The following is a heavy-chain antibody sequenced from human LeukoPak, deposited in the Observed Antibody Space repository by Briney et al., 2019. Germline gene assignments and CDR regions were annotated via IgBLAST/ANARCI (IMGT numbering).Heavy chain of an antibody. CDR1: GFTLSSYG. CDR3: AKVAGYCSSTSCRGYYYGMDV. CDR2: ISYDGSNK. J-gene: IGHJ6*04. V-gene: IGHV3-30*18. D-gene: IGHD2-2*01. Sequence: GRSLRLSCAASGFTLSSYGMHWVRQAPGKGLEWVAVISYDGSNKYYADSVKGRFTISRDNSKNTLYLQMNSLRAEDTAVYYCAKVAGYCSSTSCRGYYYGMDVWGKGTTVTVSS.